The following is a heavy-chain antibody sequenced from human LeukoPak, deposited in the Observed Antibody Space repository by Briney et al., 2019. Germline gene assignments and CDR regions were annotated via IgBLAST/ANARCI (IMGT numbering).Heavy chain of an antibody. J-gene: IGHJ4*02. CDR2: INAGNDDT. V-gene: IGHV1-3*01. CDR1: GYAFTNYA. Sequence: GASVKVSCKASGYAFTNYAINWVRQAPEQRLEWMGWINAGNDDTKYSQKFQGRVTLTRDASVNTAYMELSSLGSEDAAVYYCARGIWVRHNNGYYLDSWGQGTLVTVSS. CDR3: ARGIWVRHNNGYYLDS. D-gene: IGHD3-22*01.